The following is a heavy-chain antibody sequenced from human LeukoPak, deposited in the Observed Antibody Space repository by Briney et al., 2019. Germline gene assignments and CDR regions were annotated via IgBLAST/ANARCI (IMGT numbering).Heavy chain of an antibody. CDR3: ARVVPLGDYCSSTSCLGAFDI. D-gene: IGHD2-2*01. J-gene: IGHJ3*02. CDR1: GFTVSINY. V-gene: IGHV3-53*01. CDR2: IYSGGNT. Sequence: GGSLRLSCAASGFTVSINYMSWVRQAPGKGLEWVSVIYSGGNTYYADSVKGRFTISRDNSKNTRYLQMNSLRAEDTAVYYCARVVPLGDYCSSTSCLGAFDIWGQGTMVTVSS.